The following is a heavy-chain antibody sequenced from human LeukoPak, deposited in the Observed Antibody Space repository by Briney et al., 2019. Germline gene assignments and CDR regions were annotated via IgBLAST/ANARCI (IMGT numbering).Heavy chain of an antibody. V-gene: IGHV4-59*01. Sequence: SETLSLTCTVSGGSISSYYWSWIRQPPGKGLEYIGYMSHSGSTNYNPSLKSRVTISGDTSKNQFSLNLTSVTAADTAVYYCARVQLKLLVYYHYYMDVWGKGATVTVSS. D-gene: IGHD1-7*01. CDR1: GGSISSYY. CDR2: MSHSGST. CDR3: ARVQLKLLVYYHYYMDV. J-gene: IGHJ6*03.